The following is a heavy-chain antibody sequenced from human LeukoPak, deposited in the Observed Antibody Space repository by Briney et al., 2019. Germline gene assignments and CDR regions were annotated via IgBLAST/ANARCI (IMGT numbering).Heavy chain of an antibody. CDR1: GFTFSRNW. CDR2: IKEDGGEK. D-gene: IGHD2-15*01. J-gene: IGHJ4*02. Sequence: GGSLRLSCAASGFTFSRNWMSWVRQAPGKGLEWVANIKEDGGEKFYVDSVKGRFTISRDKAKNSLYLQMNSLGAEDTAVYYCARGRYCSGNACSFFDYWGQGTLVTVSS. CDR3: ARGRYCSGNACSFFDY. V-gene: IGHV3-7*01.